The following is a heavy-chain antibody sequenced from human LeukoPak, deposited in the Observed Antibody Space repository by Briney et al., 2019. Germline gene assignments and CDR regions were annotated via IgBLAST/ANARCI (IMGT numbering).Heavy chain of an antibody. CDR3: AREYSSGWYVKVYFDY. V-gene: IGHV3-30*04. Sequence: PGGSLRLSCAASGFTFSSYAMHWVRQAPGKGLEWVAVISYDGSNKYYADSVKGRFTISRDNSKNTLYLQMNSLRAEDTAVYYCAREYSSGWYVKVYFDYWGQGTLVTVSS. J-gene: IGHJ4*02. D-gene: IGHD6-19*01. CDR1: GFTFSSYA. CDR2: ISYDGSNK.